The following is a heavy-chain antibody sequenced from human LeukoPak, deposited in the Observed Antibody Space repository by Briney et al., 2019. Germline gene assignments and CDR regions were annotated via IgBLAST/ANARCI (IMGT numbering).Heavy chain of an antibody. Sequence: SETLSLTCAVYGGSFSGYYWSWIRQPPGKGLEWIGEINHSGSTNYNPSLKSRVTISVDTSKNQFSLKLSSVTAADTAVYYCARGHRGRFRVPFDYWGQGTLVTVSS. D-gene: IGHD3-10*01. J-gene: IGHJ4*02. CDR3: ARGHRGRFRVPFDY. CDR2: INHSGST. CDR1: GGSFSGYY. V-gene: IGHV4-34*01.